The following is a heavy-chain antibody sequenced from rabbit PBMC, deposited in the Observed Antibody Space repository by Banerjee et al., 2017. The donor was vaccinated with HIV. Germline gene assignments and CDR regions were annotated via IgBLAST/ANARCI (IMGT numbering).Heavy chain of an antibody. CDR2: IYTGSAST. J-gene: IGHJ6*01. CDR1: GFDFSSNA. Sequence: QEQLVESGGGLVQPEGSLTLTCKASGFDFSSNAMCWVRQAPGKGPEWIGYIYTGSASTYYANWAKGRFTISKTSSTTVTLQLTSLTAADTATYFCARHYTGYDLWGPGTLVTVS. CDR3: ARHYTGYDL. D-gene: IGHD7-1*01. V-gene: IGHV1S47*01.